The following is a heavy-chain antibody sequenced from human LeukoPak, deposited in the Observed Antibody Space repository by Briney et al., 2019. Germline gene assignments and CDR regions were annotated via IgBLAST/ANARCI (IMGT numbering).Heavy chain of an antibody. D-gene: IGHD3-10*01. J-gene: IGHJ6*03. CDR3: AKDSAFYYIDV. V-gene: IGHV3-30*04. CDR2: ISYDGSNK. CDR1: GFTFSSYA. Sequence: GGSLRLSCAASGFTFSSYAMHWVRQAPGKGLEWVAGISYDGSNKYYADSVKGRFTISRDNSKTTLYLQMNSLKGDDTAVYYCAKDSAFYYIDVWGKGTTVIISS.